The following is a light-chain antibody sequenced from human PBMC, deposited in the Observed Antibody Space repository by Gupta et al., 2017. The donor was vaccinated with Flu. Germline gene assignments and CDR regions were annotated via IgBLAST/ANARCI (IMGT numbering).Light chain of an antibody. CDR1: SSNIGSNY. J-gene: IGLJ1*01. Sequence: TISCSGSSSNIGSNYVNWYQQVPGTAPKLLIYGNNQRPSGVPDRFSGSKSGTSASLAISGLQSGDEADYYCAAWDDSLNGHYVFGTGTKVTV. CDR2: GNN. V-gene: IGLV1-44*01. CDR3: AAWDDSLNGHYV.